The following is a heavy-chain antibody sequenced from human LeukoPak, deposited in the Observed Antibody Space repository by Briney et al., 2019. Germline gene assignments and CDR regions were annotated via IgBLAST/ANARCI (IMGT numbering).Heavy chain of an antibody. D-gene: IGHD3-10*01. CDR1: GGSISSYY. CDR2: IYYSGST. J-gene: IGHJ4*02. Sequence: PSETLSLTCTVSGGSISSYYWSWIRQPPGKGLEWIGYIYYSGSTNYNPSLKSRVTMSVDTSKNQFSLKLSSVTAADTAVYYCARDSGSGSYYSPPYFDYWGQGTLVTVSS. V-gene: IGHV4-59*12. CDR3: ARDSGSGSYYSPPYFDY.